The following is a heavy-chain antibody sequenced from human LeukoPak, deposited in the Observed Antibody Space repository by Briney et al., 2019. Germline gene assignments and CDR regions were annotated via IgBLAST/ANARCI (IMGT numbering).Heavy chain of an antibody. D-gene: IGHD6-13*01. J-gene: IGHJ3*02. V-gene: IGHV3-74*01. CDR2: IRSDGSTT. CDR3: ARTGYSNWGDALDI. CDR1: GFTFSRYW. Sequence: PGGSLRLSCAASGFTFSRYWMHWVRQAPGKGLVWVSFIRSDGSTTYADSVRGRFTISRDNAKNTLYLQMNSLRAEDTAVYYCARTGYSNWGDALDIWGQGTMVTASS.